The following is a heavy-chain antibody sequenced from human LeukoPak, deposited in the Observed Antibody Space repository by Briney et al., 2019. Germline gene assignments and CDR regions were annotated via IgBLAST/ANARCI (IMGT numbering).Heavy chain of an antibody. Sequence: GGALRLSCAASGFTFSDYYMNWIRQAPGKGLEWISYISTSSSYTDYADSVKGRFTISRDNAKNSLYLQMNNLRAEDTAVYYCARSEGYYSSGYYDSWGRGTLVTVS. J-gene: IGHJ5*01. D-gene: IGHD3-22*01. CDR2: ISTSSSYT. CDR3: ARSEGYYSSGYYDS. V-gene: IGHV3-11*06. CDR1: GFTFSDYY.